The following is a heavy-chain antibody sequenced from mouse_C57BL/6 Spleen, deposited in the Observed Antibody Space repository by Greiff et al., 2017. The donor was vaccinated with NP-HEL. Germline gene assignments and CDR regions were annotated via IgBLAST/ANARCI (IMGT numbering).Heavy chain of an antibody. CDR2: IYPGSGNT. D-gene: IGHD1-1*01. CDR3: ARKEGTKVVAYYFAY. V-gene: IGHV1-76*01. J-gene: IGHJ2*01. Sequence: VKLMEPGAELVRPGASVKLSCKASGYTFPDYYINWVKQRPGQGLEWIARIYPGSGNTYYNEKFKGKATLTAEKSSSTAYMQLSSLTSEDSAVYYCARKEGTKVVAYYFAYWGQGTTLTVSS. CDR1: GYTFPDYY.